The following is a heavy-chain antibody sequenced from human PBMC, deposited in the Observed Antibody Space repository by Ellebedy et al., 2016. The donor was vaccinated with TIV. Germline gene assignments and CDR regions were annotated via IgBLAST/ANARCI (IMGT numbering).Heavy chain of an antibody. D-gene: IGHD1-26*01. Sequence: GESLKISXTASGFTFRRFRMHWVRQAPGKGLEWVGFISSDGSKKHYADSVEGRFTISRDNSQNTVFVQMNSLRVEDTAVYYCARGRGGSYSIPFDVWGQGALVTVSS. J-gene: IGHJ4*02. V-gene: IGHV3-30*03. CDR3: ARGRGGSYSIPFDV. CDR2: ISSDGSKK. CDR1: GFTFRRFR.